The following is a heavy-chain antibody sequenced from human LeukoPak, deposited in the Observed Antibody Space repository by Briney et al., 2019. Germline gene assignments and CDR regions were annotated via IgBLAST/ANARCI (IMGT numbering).Heavy chain of an antibody. V-gene: IGHV3-48*03. CDR2: ISSSGSTI. CDR1: GFTFSSYE. Sequence: GGSLRLSCAASGFTFSSYEMNWVRKAPGKGLEWVSYISSSGSTIYYADSVKGRFTISRDNAKNSLYLQMNSLRAEDTAVYYCASYGSGSLYYYYYGMDVWGQGTTVTVS. J-gene: IGHJ6*01. D-gene: IGHD3-10*01. CDR3: ASYGSGSLYYYYYGMDV.